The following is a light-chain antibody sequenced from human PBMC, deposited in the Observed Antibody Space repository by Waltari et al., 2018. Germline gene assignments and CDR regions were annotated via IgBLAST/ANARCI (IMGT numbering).Light chain of an antibody. CDR1: ISAVGGYDY. CDR3: SSYTSSYNLV. CDR2: EVI. J-gene: IGLJ2*01. Sequence: QSALTQPASVSGSPGPSITLSCTGTISAVGGYDYVSWYQQHPGKAPKLMIYEVINRPSGVSNRFSGSKSGNTASLTISGLQAEDEADYYCSSYTSSYNLVFGGGTKLTVL. V-gene: IGLV2-14*01.